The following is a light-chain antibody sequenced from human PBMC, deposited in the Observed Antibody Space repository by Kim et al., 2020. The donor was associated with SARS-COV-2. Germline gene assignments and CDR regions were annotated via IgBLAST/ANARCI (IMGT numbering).Light chain of an antibody. CDR1: SNNVGNEG. V-gene: IGLV10-54*01. CDR2: RRN. J-gene: IGLJ3*02. Sequence: QTATLIGTGNSNNVGNEGAVWLQQHQGHPPKLLSGRRNKWPSEISERLSASRSGSTASLTITGLQPEDEADYYCSAWDASLSAWVFGGGTKLTVL. CDR3: SAWDASLSAWV.